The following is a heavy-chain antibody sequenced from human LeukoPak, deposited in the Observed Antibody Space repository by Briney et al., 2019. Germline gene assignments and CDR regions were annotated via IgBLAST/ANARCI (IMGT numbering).Heavy chain of an antibody. CDR2: IYYSGST. J-gene: IGHJ4*02. V-gene: IGHV4-39*01. Sequence: SETLSLTCTVSGGSISSNNYYWGWIRQPPGKGLEWIGSIYYSGSTYYNPSLKSRVTISVDTSKNQFSLKLSSVTAADTAVYYCARHTLIPASYSRFDYWGQGTLVTVSS. D-gene: IGHD4-11*01. CDR1: GGSISSNNYY. CDR3: ARHTLIPASYSRFDY.